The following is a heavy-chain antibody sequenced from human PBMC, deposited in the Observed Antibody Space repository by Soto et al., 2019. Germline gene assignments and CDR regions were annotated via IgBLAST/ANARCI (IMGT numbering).Heavy chain of an antibody. CDR3: AKDGDLYEYSGSYYGMDV. Sequence: GASVKVSCKASGYTFTSYAMHWVRQAPGQGLEWMGWINAGNGNTKYSQKFQGRVTITRDTSASTAYMELNSLRAEDTAVYYCAKDGDLYEYSGSYYGMDVWGQGTTVTVSS. V-gene: IGHV1-3*01. CDR1: GYTFTSYA. CDR2: INAGNGNT. J-gene: IGHJ6*02. D-gene: IGHD1-26*01.